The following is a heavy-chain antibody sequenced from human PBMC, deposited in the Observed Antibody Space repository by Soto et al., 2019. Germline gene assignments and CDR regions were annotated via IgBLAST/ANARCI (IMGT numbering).Heavy chain of an antibody. Sequence: GGSLRLSCAASGFTFSSYAMHWVRQAPGKGLEWVAVISYDGSNKYYADSVKGRFTISRDNSKNTLYLQMNSLRAEDTAVYYCARDPGFGEFVYYFDYWGQGTLVTVSS. CDR1: GFTFSSYA. D-gene: IGHD3-10*01. J-gene: IGHJ4*02. CDR2: ISYDGSNK. CDR3: ARDPGFGEFVYYFDY. V-gene: IGHV3-30-3*01.